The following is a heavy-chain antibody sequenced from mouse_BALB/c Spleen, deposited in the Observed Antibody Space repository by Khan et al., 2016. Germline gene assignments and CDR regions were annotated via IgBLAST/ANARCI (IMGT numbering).Heavy chain of an antibody. CDR1: GFTFSSYG. D-gene: IGHD2-4*01. Sequence: EVELVESGGGLVQPGGSLKLSCAASGFTFSSYGMSWVRQTPDKRLELVATINSNGGSTYYPDSVKGRFTISRDNAKNTLYLQMSSLKSEDTAMYYCARDDYDVWFAYWGQGTLVTVSA. J-gene: IGHJ3*01. V-gene: IGHV5-6-3*01. CDR2: INSNGGST. CDR3: ARDDYDVWFAY.